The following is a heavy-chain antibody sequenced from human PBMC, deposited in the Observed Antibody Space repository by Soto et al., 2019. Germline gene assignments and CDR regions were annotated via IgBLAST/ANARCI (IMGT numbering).Heavy chain of an antibody. J-gene: IGHJ4*02. V-gene: IGHV1-18*01. Sequence: VASVKVSCKASGYTFTSYGISWVRQAPGQGLEWMGWISAYNGNTNYAQKLQGRVTMTTDTSTSTAYMELRSLRSDDTAVYYCARAYGILTGSLPYFDYWGQGTLVTVSS. CDR3: ARAYGILTGSLPYFDY. CDR1: GYTFTSYG. CDR2: ISAYNGNT. D-gene: IGHD3-9*01.